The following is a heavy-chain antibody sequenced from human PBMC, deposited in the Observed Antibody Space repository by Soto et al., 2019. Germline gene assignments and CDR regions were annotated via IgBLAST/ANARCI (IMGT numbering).Heavy chain of an antibody. CDR3: ARDSRQWLVPDWFDP. CDR1: GYTFTSYY. D-gene: IGHD6-19*01. Sequence: ASVKVSCKASGYTFTSYYMHWVRQAPGQGLEWMGIINPSGGSTSYAQKFQGRVTMTRDTSTSTVYMELSSLRSEDTAVYYCARDSRQWLVPDWFDPWGQGTLVTVSS. J-gene: IGHJ5*02. CDR2: INPSGGST. V-gene: IGHV1-46*01.